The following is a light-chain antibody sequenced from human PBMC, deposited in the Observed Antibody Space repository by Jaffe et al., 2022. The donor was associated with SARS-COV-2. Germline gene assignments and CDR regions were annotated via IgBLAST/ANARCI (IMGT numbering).Light chain of an antibody. CDR3: QQYNNWPPYT. CDR2: GAF. Sequence: EIVMTQSPATLSVSPGERATLSCRASQSVGSSLAWYQQKPGQAPRLLIYGAFTRATGIPARFSGGGSGTEFTLTITSLQSEDFAVYYCQQYNNWPPYTFGQGTKLEIK. V-gene: IGKV3-15*01. J-gene: IGKJ2*01. CDR1: QSVGSS.